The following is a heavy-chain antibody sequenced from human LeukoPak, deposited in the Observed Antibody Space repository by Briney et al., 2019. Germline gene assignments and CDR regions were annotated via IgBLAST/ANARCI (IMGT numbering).Heavy chain of an antibody. D-gene: IGHD2-21*02. V-gene: IGHV3-23*01. CDR3: AKFYPSGGDRYYYYYYGMDV. CDR1: GFTFSSYA. Sequence: PGGSLRLSCAASGFTFSSYAMSWVRQAPGKGLEWVSAISGSGGSTYYADSVKGRFTISRDNSKNTLYLQMNSLRAEDTAVYYCAKFYPSGGDRYYYYYYGMDVWGQGTTVTVSS. CDR2: ISGSGGST. J-gene: IGHJ6*02.